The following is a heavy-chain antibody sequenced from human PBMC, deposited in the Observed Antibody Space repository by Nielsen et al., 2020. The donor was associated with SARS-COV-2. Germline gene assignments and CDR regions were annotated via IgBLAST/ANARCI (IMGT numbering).Heavy chain of an antibody. CDR3: AKGDDYGGNSVQLHFNY. CDR2: ISGSGSGT. D-gene: IGHD4-23*01. Sequence: GGSLRLSCAASGFTFSSYAMSWVRQAPGKGLEWVAGISGSGSGTFYADSVKGRFTISRDNSKNTLYLQVNSLRAEDTAMYFCAKGDDYGGNSVQLHFNYWGQGTLVTVSS. V-gene: IGHV3-23*01. J-gene: IGHJ4*02. CDR1: GFTFSSYA.